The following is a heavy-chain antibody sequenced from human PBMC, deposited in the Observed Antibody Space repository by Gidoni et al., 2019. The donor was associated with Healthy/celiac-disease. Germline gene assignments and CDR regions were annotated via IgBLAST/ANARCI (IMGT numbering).Heavy chain of an antibody. D-gene: IGHD6-19*01. CDR1: GFTFSSYA. Sequence: EVQLLESGGGLVQPGGSLRLSCAASGFTFSSYAMSWVRQAPGKGLGWVSAISGSGGSTYYADSVKGRFTISRDNSKNTLYLQMNSLRAEDTAVYYSMYSSGPETESSWGQGTLVTVSS. J-gene: IGHJ5*02. V-gene: IGHV3-23*01. CDR3: MYSSGPETESS. CDR2: ISGSGGST.